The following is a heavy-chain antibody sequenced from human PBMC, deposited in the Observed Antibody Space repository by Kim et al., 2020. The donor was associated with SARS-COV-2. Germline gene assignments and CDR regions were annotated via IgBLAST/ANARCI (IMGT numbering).Heavy chain of an antibody. Sequence: GGSLRLSCAASGFTFSSYAMSWVRQAPGKGLEWVSAISGSGGSTYYADSVKGRFTISRDNSKNTLYLQMNSLRAEDTAVYYCAKAPYIVVVPAAIPFLFDYWGQGTLVTVSS. D-gene: IGHD2-2*02. CDR3: AKAPYIVVVPAAIPFLFDY. V-gene: IGHV3-23*01. CDR2: ISGSGGST. J-gene: IGHJ4*02. CDR1: GFTFSSYA.